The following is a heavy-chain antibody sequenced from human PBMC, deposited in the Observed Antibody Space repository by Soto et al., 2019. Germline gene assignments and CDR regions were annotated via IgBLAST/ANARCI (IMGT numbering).Heavy chain of an antibody. CDR1: GGSLSSYY. CDR3: ARRRDGYNFDY. Sequence: PSETLSLTCTVSGGSLSSYYWSWIRQPPGKGLEWIGYIYYSGSANYNPSLKSRVTISLDTSKNQFSLKLSSVTAADAAVYYCARRRDGYNFDYWGQGTLVTVSS. J-gene: IGHJ4*02. CDR2: IYYSGSA. V-gene: IGHV4-59*08. D-gene: IGHD5-12*01.